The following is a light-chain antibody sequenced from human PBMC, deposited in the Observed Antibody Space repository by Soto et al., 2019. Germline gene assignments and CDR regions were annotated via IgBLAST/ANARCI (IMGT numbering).Light chain of an antibody. Sequence: ELLITQSPATLSVSPGERATLSCRASQSVSRKLAWYQQTRGQAPRLLIYGASTRATGIPARFSGRGSGTEFILTISSLQPDDFATYYCQHYSSYSEAFGQGTKVDI. V-gene: IGKV3-15*01. CDR1: QSVSRK. CDR3: QHYSSYSEA. CDR2: GAS. J-gene: IGKJ1*01.